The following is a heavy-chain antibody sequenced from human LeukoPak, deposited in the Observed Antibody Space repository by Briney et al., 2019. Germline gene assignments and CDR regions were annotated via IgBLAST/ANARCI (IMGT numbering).Heavy chain of an antibody. CDR1: GFIFSTYE. CDR2: ISTSGTTI. CDR3: ARGGSVSYYFDY. D-gene: IGHD1-26*01. V-gene: IGHV3-48*03. J-gene: IGHJ4*02. Sequence: PGGSLRLSCAASGFIFSTYEMNWVRQAPGKGLECVSYISTSGTTIHYADSVKDRFTISRDNPKNSLHLQMNSLRAEDPAVYYCARGGSVSYYFDYWGQGTLVTVSS.